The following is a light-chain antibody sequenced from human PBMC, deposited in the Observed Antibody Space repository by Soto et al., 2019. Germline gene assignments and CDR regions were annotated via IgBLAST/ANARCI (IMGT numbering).Light chain of an antibody. CDR2: SND. J-gene: IGLJ3*02. Sequence: QSVLTQPPSASGTPGQRVTISCSGSDSNIGSNTVNWYQHLPGMAPKLLTHSNDHRPSGVADRFSGSKSGTSASLAISGLQSEDEADYYCATWDDILNGWVFCGVTKLTVL. CDR3: ATWDDILNGWV. V-gene: IGLV1-44*01. CDR1: DSNIGSNT.